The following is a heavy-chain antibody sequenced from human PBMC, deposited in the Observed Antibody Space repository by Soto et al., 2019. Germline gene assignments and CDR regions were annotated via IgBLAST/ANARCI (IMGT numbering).Heavy chain of an antibody. CDR1: GVTFSRHA. V-gene: IGHV3-30-3*01. D-gene: IGHD1-26*01. Sequence: GGSLRLSCAASGVTFSRHAVHWVRQAPGKGLEWVAVISYDGSNRYYADSVKGRFTISRDNSKNTLYLQMNSLRAEDTAVYYCARVLGTYSRVGTFDYWGQGTLVTVSS. CDR2: ISYDGSNR. J-gene: IGHJ4*02. CDR3: ARVLGTYSRVGTFDY.